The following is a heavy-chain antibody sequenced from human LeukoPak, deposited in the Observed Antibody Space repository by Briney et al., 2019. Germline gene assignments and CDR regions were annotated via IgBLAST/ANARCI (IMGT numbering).Heavy chain of an antibody. CDR3: ARDPADRFDY. D-gene: IGHD6-19*01. J-gene: IGHJ4*02. CDR1: GFTFSSYG. CDR2: IRYDGSNK. V-gene: IGHV3-30*02. Sequence: GGSLRLSCAASGFTFSSYGMHWVRQAPGKGLEWVAFIRYDGSNKYYADSVKGRFTISRDNAKNTLYLQMNSLRAEDTAVYYCARDPADRFDYWGQGTLVTVSS.